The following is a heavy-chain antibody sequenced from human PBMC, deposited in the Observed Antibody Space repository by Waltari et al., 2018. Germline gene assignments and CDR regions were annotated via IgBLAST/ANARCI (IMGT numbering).Heavy chain of an antibody. CDR1: GFMFGNFG. CDR2: INWDGSWV. CDR3: ARNQGLYGSGSIKPGAFDL. D-gene: IGHD3-10*01. Sequence: EVQLVESGGRVVRPGESLRVSCAASGFMFGNFGMTWVRQVPGKGLEGGFAINWDGSWVGYLEAVKGRFIISRDNAKDAVYLEMHSLRAEDTALYYCARNQGLYGSGSIKPGAFDLWGQGTMVTVSS. J-gene: IGHJ3*01. V-gene: IGHV3-20*04.